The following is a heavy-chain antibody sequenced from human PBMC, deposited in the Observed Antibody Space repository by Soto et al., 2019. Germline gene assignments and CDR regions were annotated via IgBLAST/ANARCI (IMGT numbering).Heavy chain of an antibody. CDR1: GFTFSSYW. Sequence: GGSLRLSCAASGFTFSSYWMHWVRQAPGKGLVWVSRIYSDGSSTSYADSVKGRFTISRDNAKNTLYLQMNSLRAEDTAVYYCARDVVDTAIMGLFDYWGQGTLVTVSS. V-gene: IGHV3-74*01. J-gene: IGHJ4*02. CDR3: ARDVVDTAIMGLFDY. CDR2: IYSDGSST. D-gene: IGHD5-18*01.